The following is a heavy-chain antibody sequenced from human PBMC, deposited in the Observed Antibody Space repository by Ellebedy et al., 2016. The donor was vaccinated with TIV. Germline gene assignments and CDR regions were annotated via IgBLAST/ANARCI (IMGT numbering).Heavy chain of an antibody. D-gene: IGHD2-15*01. V-gene: IGHV3-48*02. J-gene: IGHJ4*02. CDR1: GFTFSSSS. Sequence: GESLKISCAAPGFTFSSSSMNWVRQAPGKGLEWVSYISSSSSTIYYADSVKGRFTISRDNAKNSLYLQMNSLRDEDTAVYYCARDGGCSGGSCPTLLFDYWGQGTLVTVSS. CDR2: ISSSSSTI. CDR3: ARDGGCSGGSCPTLLFDY.